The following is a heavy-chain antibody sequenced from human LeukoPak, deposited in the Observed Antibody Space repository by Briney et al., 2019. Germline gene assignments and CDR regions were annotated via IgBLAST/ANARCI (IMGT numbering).Heavy chain of an antibody. CDR3: AREMVRDAFDI. CDR2: VSSSGTT. J-gene: IGHJ3*02. Sequence: PSETLSLTCTVSGGSISRDGHYWSSIRQYPGKGLESIGSVSSSGTTTYNPSLKSRVTISLDTSQNQFSLNLRSLTAADTAVYYCAREMVRDAFDIWGQGTMVTVSS. V-gene: IGHV4-31*03. CDR1: GGSISRDGHY. D-gene: IGHD2-8*01.